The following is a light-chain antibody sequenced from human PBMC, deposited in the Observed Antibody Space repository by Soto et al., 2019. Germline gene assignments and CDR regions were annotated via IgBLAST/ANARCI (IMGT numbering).Light chain of an antibody. J-gene: IGKJ1*01. CDR3: QQYYSYQWT. CDR1: QTISSW. Sequence: DIQMTQSPSTLSGSVGDRVTITCRASQTISSWLAWYQQKPGKAPKLLIYAASTLQSGVPSRFSGSGSGTDFTLTISCLQSEDFATYYCQQYYSYQWTFGQGTKVDIK. V-gene: IGKV1-5*01. CDR2: AAS.